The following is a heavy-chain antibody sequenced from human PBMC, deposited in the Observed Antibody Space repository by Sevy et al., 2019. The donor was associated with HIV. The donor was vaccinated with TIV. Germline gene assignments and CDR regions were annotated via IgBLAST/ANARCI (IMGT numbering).Heavy chain of an antibody. V-gene: IGHV3-21*01. J-gene: IGHJ4*02. CDR2: ISSSSSYI. Sequence: GGSLRLSCAVSGFTFSSYTMNWVRQAPGKGLEWVSSISSSSSYIYYADSVKGRFTISRDNTENSVSLQMNDLRAEDTAVYYCVRAVGGADAYWGQGTLVTVSS. CDR3: VRAVGGADAY. D-gene: IGHD2-21*02. CDR1: GFTFSSYT.